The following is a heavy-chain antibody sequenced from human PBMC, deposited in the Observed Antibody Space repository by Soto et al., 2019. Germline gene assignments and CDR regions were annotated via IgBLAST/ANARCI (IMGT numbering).Heavy chain of an antibody. Sequence: ASVKVSCKVSGYTLTELSMHWVRQAPGKGLEWMGGFDPEDGETIYAQKFQGRVTMTEDTSTDTAYMELSSLRSEDTAVYYCATVKIHRGLNSSGSYYRPADTFDYWGQRTLVTVSS. V-gene: IGHV1-24*01. D-gene: IGHD3-10*01. CDR1: GYTLTELS. CDR3: ATVKIHRGLNSSGSYYRPADTFDY. CDR2: FDPEDGET. J-gene: IGHJ4*02.